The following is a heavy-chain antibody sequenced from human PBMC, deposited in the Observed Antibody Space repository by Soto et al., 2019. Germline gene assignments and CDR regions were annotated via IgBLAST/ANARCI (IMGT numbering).Heavy chain of an antibody. CDR1: RFTVRLNR. V-gene: IGHV3-21*01. Sequence: GKFQKLYYAGSRFTVRLNRFKWVRQAPGKGLEWVSSISDNGKYIYYADSVKGRFSISRDNAKNPLYLQMNSLRTEDTAVYNSARDVEKGKHSYEHCGEGTLVTVS. J-gene: IGHJ4*01. CDR3: ARDVEKGKHSYEH. D-gene: IGHD3-16*01. CDR2: ISDNGKYI.